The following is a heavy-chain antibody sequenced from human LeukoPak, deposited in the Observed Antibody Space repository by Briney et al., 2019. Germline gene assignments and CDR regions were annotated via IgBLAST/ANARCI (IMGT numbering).Heavy chain of an antibody. CDR3: AKDPPTAMVSPTYYFDY. CDR1: GGTFSSYA. CDR2: IIPIFGTA. V-gene: IGHV1-69*13. Sequence: SVKVSCKASGGTFSSYAISWVRQAPGQGLEWMGGIIPIFGTANYAQKFQGRVTITADESTSTAYMELSSLRAEDTAVYYCAKDPPTAMVSPTYYFDYWGQGTLVTVSS. D-gene: IGHD5-18*01. J-gene: IGHJ4*02.